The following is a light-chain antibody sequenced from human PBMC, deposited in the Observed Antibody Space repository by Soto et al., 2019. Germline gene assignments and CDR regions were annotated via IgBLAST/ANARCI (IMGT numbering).Light chain of an antibody. V-gene: IGKV1-5*01. J-gene: IGKJ1*01. CDR2: DVS. Sequence: DIQMTQSPSSLSASVGDRITITCRASQTVRRWLAWYQQKPGTAPTLLIYDVSTLERGVPSRFSGSGSGTEFTLTFSSLQADDFATYYCQHYNIFPWTFGQGTKVEI. CDR3: QHYNIFPWT. CDR1: QTVRRW.